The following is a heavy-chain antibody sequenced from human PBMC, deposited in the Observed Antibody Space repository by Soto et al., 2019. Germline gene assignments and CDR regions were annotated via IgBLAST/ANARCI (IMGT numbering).Heavy chain of an antibody. Sequence: ASVKVSCKASGGTFSTYAISCVRPAPGQGLEWMGGIIPIFGTANYAQKFQGRVTITRDASASTAYMELSSLRSEDTAVYYCARDHDCISTSCYDHDAFDIWGQGTMVTVSS. D-gene: IGHD2-2*01. CDR2: IIPIFGTA. CDR3: ARDHDCISTSCYDHDAFDI. CDR1: GGTFSTYA. V-gene: IGHV1-69*05. J-gene: IGHJ3*02.